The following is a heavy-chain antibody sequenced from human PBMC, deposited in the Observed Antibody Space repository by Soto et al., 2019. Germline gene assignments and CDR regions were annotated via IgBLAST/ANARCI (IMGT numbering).Heavy chain of an antibody. D-gene: IGHD3-10*01. CDR1: GDNFKKNV. Sequence: SVKVSCKASGDNFKKNVFTWVRQAPGQGLEWMGGTIPALGKTHYIEKFQGRGTITVDDATRTVYMEVRDLTSEDTAIYYCARGPFRPSAMDVWGQGTTVTVSS. J-gene: IGHJ6*02. CDR2: TIPALGKT. CDR3: ARGPFRPSAMDV. V-gene: IGHV1-69*10.